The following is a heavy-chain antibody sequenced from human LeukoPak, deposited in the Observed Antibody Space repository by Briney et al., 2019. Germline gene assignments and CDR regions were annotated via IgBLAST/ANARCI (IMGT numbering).Heavy chain of an antibody. CDR2: INPSGGST. J-gene: IGHJ4*02. CDR1: GYTFTSYY. V-gene: IGHV1-46*01. D-gene: IGHD3-3*01. CDR3: AREWRNKAFDY. Sequence: GASVKVSCKASGYTFTSYYMHWVRQAPGQGLEWMGIINPSGGSTSYAQKFQGRVTMTKDTSTSTVYMELSSLRSEDTAVYYCAREWRNKAFDYWGQGTLVTVSS.